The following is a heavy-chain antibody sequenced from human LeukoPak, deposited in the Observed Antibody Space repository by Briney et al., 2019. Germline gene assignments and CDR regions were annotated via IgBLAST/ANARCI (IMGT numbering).Heavy chain of an antibody. CDR1: GGSISSSSHY. CDR2: IFYSGST. D-gene: IGHD3-10*01. CDR3: AGNYYGSGSYYSEDRY. J-gene: IGHJ4*02. V-gene: IGHV4-39*02. Sequence: SETLSLTCTVSGGSISSSSHYWGWIRQPPGKGLEWIGSIFYSGSTNYNPSLKSRVTISVDTSKNHFSLKLSSVTAADTAVYYCAGNYYGSGSYYSEDRYWGQGTLVTVSS.